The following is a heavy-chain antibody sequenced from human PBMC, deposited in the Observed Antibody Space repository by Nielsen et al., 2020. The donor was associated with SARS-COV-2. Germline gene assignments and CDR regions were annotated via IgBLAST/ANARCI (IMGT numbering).Heavy chain of an antibody. V-gene: IGHV4-59*08. CDR1: GGSISSYY. D-gene: IGHD4-17*01. Sequence: SETLSLTCTVSGGSISSYYWSWIRQPPGKGLEWIGYIYYSGSTNYNPSLKSRVTISVDMSKNQFSLKLSSVTAADTAVYYCARRGVRYGDFYGMDVWGQGTTVTVSS. J-gene: IGHJ6*02. CDR2: IYYSGST. CDR3: ARRGVRYGDFYGMDV.